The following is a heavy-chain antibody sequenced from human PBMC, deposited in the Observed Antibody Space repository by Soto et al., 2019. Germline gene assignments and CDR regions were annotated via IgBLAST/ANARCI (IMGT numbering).Heavy chain of an antibody. CDR1: GGSISSYY. V-gene: IGHV4-59*01. CDR3: ARNYHFWSNWFDP. CDR2: IYYSGST. J-gene: IGHJ5*02. Sequence: SETLSLTCTVSGGSISSYYWSWIRQPPGKGLEWIGYIYYSGSTNYNPSLKSRVTISVDTYKNQFSLKLSSVTAADTAVYYCARNYHFWSNWFDPCRQGTLVTVSS. D-gene: IGHD3-3*01.